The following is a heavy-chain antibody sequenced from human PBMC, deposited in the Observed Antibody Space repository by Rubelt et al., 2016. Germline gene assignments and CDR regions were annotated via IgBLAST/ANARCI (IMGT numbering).Heavy chain of an antibody. Sequence: EVQLVESGGGLVQPGRSLRLSCAASGFTVSSNYMSWVRQAPGKGLEWVSVIYSGGSTYYADSVKGRFTISRDNSKNTLYLQMSSLSADETAVYYCAKASKHTRNYYYTMDVWGQGTTVTVSS. CDR1: GFTVSSNY. CDR3: AKASKHTRNYYYTMDV. CDR2: IYSGGST. V-gene: IGHV3-53*01. D-gene: IGHD2-2*01. J-gene: IGHJ6*02.